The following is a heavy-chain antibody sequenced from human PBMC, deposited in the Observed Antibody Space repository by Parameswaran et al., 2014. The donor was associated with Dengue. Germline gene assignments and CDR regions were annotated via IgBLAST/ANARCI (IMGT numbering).Heavy chain of an antibody. CDR3: ARRYYYGSDYFDY. J-gene: IGHJ4*02. CDR2: IYYSGST. Sequence: PGKGLEWIGSIYYSGSTYYNPSLKSRVTIYVDTSKNQYSLKLSSVTAADTAVYYCARRYYYGSDYFDYWGPGNPGHRLL. D-gene: IGHD3-10*01. V-gene: IGHV4-39*01.